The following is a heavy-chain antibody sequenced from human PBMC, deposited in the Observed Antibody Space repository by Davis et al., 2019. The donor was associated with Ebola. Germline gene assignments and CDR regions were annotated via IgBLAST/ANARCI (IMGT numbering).Heavy chain of an antibody. CDR2: LSYDGSNK. Sequence: GESLKISCAASGFTFSSYAMHWVRQASGKGLEWVAVLSYDGSNKYYADSVKGRFTISRDTSKNTLYLQMNSLRAEDTAVYYCARVPGYCSITSCYGNYYYGMDVWGKGTSVTVSS. CDR1: GFTFSSYA. V-gene: IGHV3-30-3*01. J-gene: IGHJ6*04. D-gene: IGHD2-2*01. CDR3: ARVPGYCSITSCYGNYYYGMDV.